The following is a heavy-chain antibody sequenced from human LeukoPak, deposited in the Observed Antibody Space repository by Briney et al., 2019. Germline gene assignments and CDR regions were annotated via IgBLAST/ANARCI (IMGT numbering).Heavy chain of an antibody. J-gene: IGHJ4*02. D-gene: IGHD3-16*02. CDR1: GFTFSDYY. CDR3: AKDHTTMGLSGY. Sequence: TGPSLRLSCAASGFTFSDYYMTWIRQAPGKGLHCVAVISSDGSNKHYADSVKGRFTISRDNSKNTLYLQMNSLRAEDTAVYYCAKDHTTMGLSGYWGQGTLVTVSS. CDR2: ISSDGSNK. V-gene: IGHV3-30*18.